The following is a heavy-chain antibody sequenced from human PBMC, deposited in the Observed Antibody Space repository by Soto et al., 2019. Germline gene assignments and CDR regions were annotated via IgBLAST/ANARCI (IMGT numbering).Heavy chain of an antibody. CDR3: ARDPSVAELSYYYYGMDV. CDR2: IWYDGSNK. J-gene: IGHJ6*02. V-gene: IGHV3-33*01. D-gene: IGHD1-7*01. Sequence: PGGSLRLSCAASGFTFSSYGMHWVRQAPGKGLEWVAVIWYDGSNKYYADSVKGRFTISRDNSKNTLYLQMNSLRAEDTAVYYCARDPSVAELSYYYYGMDVWGQGTTVTVSS. CDR1: GFTFSSYG.